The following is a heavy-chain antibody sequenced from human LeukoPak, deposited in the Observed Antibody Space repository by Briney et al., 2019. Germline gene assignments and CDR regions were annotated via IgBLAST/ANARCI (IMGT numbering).Heavy chain of an antibody. J-gene: IGHJ3*02. CDR1: GGSISSYY. Sequence: SETLSLTCTVSGGSISSYYWSWIRQPPGKGLEWIGYIYYSGSTNYNPSLKSRVTISVDTSKNQFSLKLSSVTAADTAVYYCASPSTWVREPSPSDAFDIWGQGTMVTVSS. V-gene: IGHV4-59*01. CDR3: ASPSTWVREPSPSDAFDI. CDR2: IYYSGST. D-gene: IGHD3-10*01.